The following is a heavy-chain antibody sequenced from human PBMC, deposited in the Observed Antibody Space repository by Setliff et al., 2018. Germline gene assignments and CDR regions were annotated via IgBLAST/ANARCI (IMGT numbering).Heavy chain of an antibody. CDR1: GYPFTNYA. Sequence: ASVKVSCKASGYPFTNYAMHWVRQAPGQRLEWLGWISGGNGNTKYSQKFQGRVTITRDTSASTGYMELSSLRSEDTAVYYCARLQAIFGVFKDGDWFDPWGQGTRVTVSS. J-gene: IGHJ5*01. V-gene: IGHV1-3*01. CDR2: ISGGNGNT. CDR3: ARLQAIFGVFKDGDWFDP. D-gene: IGHD3-3*01.